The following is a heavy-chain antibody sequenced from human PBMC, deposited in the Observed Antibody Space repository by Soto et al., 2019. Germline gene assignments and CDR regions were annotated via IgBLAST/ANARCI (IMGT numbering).Heavy chain of an antibody. Sequence: QVQLQQWGAGLLKPSETLSLTCAVYGGSFSGYYWSWIRQPPGKGLEWIGEINHSGSTNYNPPLKSRVTISVDTSKNQFSLKLSSVTAADTAVYYGARGRFLEWLYDYYGMDVWGQGTTVTVSS. CDR2: INHSGST. J-gene: IGHJ6*02. V-gene: IGHV4-34*01. CDR1: GGSFSGYY. CDR3: ARGRFLEWLYDYYGMDV. D-gene: IGHD3-3*01.